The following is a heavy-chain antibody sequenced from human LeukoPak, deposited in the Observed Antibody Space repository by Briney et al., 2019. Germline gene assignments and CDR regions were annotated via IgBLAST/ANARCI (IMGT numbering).Heavy chain of an antibody. Sequence: GGSLRLSCAASGFTFSSYSMNWVRQAPGKGLEWVSSISSSSSYIYYADSVKGRFTISRDNAKNSLYLQMNSLRAEDAAVYYCARSKNVHGSGSSSNYWGQGTLVTVSS. J-gene: IGHJ4*02. CDR1: GFTFSSYS. CDR3: ARSKNVHGSGSSSNY. V-gene: IGHV3-21*01. D-gene: IGHD3-10*01. CDR2: ISSSSSYI.